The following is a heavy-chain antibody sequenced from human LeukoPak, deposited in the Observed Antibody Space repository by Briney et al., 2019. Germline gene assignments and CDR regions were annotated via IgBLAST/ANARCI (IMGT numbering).Heavy chain of an antibody. D-gene: IGHD1-26*01. J-gene: IGHJ4*02. CDR3: ARDPLHVGV. CDR2: ISSMSTTI. CDR1: GFTFSIYS. Sequence: GGSLRLSCSVSGFTFSIYSMNWVRQAPGKGLEWISYISSMSTTIHYADSVRGRFTISRDNAKNSLYLQMNSLRDEDTAVYYCARDPLHVGVWGQGTLVTVSS. V-gene: IGHV3-48*02.